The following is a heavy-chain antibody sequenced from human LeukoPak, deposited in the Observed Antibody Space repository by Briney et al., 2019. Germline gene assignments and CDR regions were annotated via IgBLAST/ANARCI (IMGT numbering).Heavy chain of an antibody. D-gene: IGHD2-15*01. V-gene: IGHV4-39*07. Sequence: PSETLSLTCTVSGDSISSSSYYWGWIRQPPGKGLGLIGCIYYTGSTYYNPSLKSRVTISVDTSKHQFSLKLSSVTAADTAVYYCARGPTSRGVAFDYWGQGTLVTVSS. CDR2: IYYTGST. J-gene: IGHJ4*02. CDR1: GDSISSSSYY. CDR3: ARGPTSRGVAFDY.